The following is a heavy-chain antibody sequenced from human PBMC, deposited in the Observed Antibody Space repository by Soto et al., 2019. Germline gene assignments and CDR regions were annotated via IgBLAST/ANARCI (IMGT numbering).Heavy chain of an antibody. Sequence: QVQLRESGPGLVKPSQTLSLTCTVSDGSISSGAYYWSWIRQPPGKGLEWIGYIYFSGDTYYNPSLKGRLSISRDTSKNRFFLRLSSVTAADTAVYYCARRFVGGTYPNGFDPWGQGTLVTVSS. J-gene: IGHJ5*02. CDR1: DGSISSGAYY. CDR2: IYFSGDT. V-gene: IGHV4-30-4*01. D-gene: IGHD6-19*01. CDR3: ARRFVGGTYPNGFDP.